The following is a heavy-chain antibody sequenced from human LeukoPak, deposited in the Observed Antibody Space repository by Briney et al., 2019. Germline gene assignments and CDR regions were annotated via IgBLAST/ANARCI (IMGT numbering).Heavy chain of an antibody. J-gene: IGHJ2*01. CDR3: ARDRDYQLISWYFDL. CDR2: INPNSGGT. D-gene: IGHD3-16*01. V-gene: IGHV1-2*02. CDR1: AYTFSGYY. Sequence: ASVKVSCKASAYTFSGYYIHWVRQAPGQGLEWMGWINPNSGGTNSAQKFLGRVTMTRDTSVNTAYMELSRLQSDDTAVYFCARDRDYQLISWYFDLWGRGTLVTVSS.